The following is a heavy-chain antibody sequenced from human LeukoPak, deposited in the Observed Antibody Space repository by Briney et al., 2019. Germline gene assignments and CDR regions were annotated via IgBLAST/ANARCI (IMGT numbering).Heavy chain of an antibody. V-gene: IGHV4-31*03. CDR1: GGSISSGGYY. J-gene: IGHJ6*02. CDR2: IYYSGST. Sequence: SETLSLTCTVSGGSISSGGYYWSWIRQHPGKGLEWIGYIYYSGSTYYNPSLKSRVTISVDTSKNQFSLKLSSVTAADTAIYYCARINYYGSGTYYASIDYGLDVWGPGTTVIVSS. D-gene: IGHD3-10*01. CDR3: ARINYYGSGTYYASIDYGLDV.